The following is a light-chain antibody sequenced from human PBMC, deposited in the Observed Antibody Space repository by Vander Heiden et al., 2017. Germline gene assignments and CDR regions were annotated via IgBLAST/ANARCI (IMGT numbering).Light chain of an antibody. CDR3: CSYAPTNIWV. CDR2: EVT. Sequence: QSALTHLAPVSRSPVESITISCTGFSSDIGTYNLVSWYQQHPGKAPKFIIYEVTKRPSGVSNRFSGSKSGTTASLTISGLQAEDEADYYCCSYAPTNIWVFGGGTKLTVL. CDR1: SSDIGTYNL. J-gene: IGLJ2*01. V-gene: IGLV2-23*02.